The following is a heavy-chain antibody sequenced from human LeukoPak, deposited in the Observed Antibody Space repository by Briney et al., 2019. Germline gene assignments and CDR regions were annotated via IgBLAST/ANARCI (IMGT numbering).Heavy chain of an antibody. CDR3: ASSRLRPYCGGDCYRQYYGMDV. J-gene: IGHJ6*02. D-gene: IGHD2-21*02. V-gene: IGHV1-18*01. CDR1: GYTFTSYG. CDR2: ISAYNGNT. Sequence: ASVKVSCKASGYTFTSYGISWVRQAPGQGLGWMGWISAYNGNTNYAQKLQGRVTMTTDTSTSTAYMELRSLRSDDTAVYYCASSRLRPYCGGDCYRQYYGMDVWGQGTTVTVSS.